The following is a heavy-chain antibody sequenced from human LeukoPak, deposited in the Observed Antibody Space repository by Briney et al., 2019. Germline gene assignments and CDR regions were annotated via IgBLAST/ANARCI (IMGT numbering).Heavy chain of an antibody. CDR1: GGSISSSSYY. Sequence: SETLSLTRTVSGGSISSSSYYWGWIRQPPGKGLEWIGSIYYSGSTYYNPSLKSRVAISVDTSKNQFSLKLSSVTAADTAVYYCARSGSHNWSDPWGQGTLVTVSS. D-gene: IGHD1-26*01. CDR3: ARSGSHNWSDP. CDR2: IYYSGST. J-gene: IGHJ5*02. V-gene: IGHV4-39*07.